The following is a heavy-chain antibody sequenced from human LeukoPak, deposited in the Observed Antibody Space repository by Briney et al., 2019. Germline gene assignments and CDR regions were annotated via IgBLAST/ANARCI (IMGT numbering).Heavy chain of an antibody. J-gene: IGHJ4*02. CDR2: ISWNSGSI. D-gene: IGHD3-22*01. CDR1: GFTFDDYA. V-gene: IGHV3-9*01. CDR3: AKASSPYYYDSSGSPPVV. Sequence: SGGSLRLSCAASGFTFDDYAMHWVRQAPGKGLEWVSGISWNSGSIGYADSVKGRFTISRDNAKNSLYLQMNSLRAEDTALYYCAKASSPYYYDSSGSPPVVWGQGTLVTVSS.